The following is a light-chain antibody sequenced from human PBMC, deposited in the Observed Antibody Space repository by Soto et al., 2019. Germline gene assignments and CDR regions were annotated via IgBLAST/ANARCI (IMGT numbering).Light chain of an antibody. CDR2: QAS. CDR1: QGISNR. V-gene: IGKV1-5*03. J-gene: IGKJ1*01. CDR3: QQYNSHWT. Sequence: DVQMTQSPSTLSASVGDRVTITCRASQGISNRLAWYQQKPGKAPKPLIYQASSLKSGVPSRFGGSGSGTEFTLTITSLQPDDFATYYCQQYNSHWTFGQGTKVEIK.